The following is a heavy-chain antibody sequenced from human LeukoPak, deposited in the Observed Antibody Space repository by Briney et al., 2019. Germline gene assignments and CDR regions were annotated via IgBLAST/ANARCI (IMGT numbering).Heavy chain of an antibody. Sequence: GGSLRLSCAASGFTFSDSAIHWVRQASGKGLEWVGRIRDKGYGHATAYAASVKGRFTLSRDDSKNTAYLQMNSLKTEDTALYYCTTPNEGNWFDPWGQGTLVTVSS. CDR3: TTPNEGNWFDP. CDR2: IRDKGYGHAT. V-gene: IGHV3-73*01. J-gene: IGHJ5*02. CDR1: GFTFSDSA. D-gene: IGHD2-8*01.